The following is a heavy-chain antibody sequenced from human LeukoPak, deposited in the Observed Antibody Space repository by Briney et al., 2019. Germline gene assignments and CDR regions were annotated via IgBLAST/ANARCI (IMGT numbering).Heavy chain of an antibody. CDR1: GGSFSENY. V-gene: IGHV4-34*01. D-gene: IGHD2-21*01. CDR2: INHSGRT. CDR3: ARGRGVVVRDCFDY. J-gene: IGHJ4*02. Sequence: PSETLSLTCAVYGGSFSENYWTWIRQPPGKGLEWIGEINHSGRTNYNPSLKSRVTISVDSSKNQFSLDLSSVTAADTADYYCARGRGVVVRDCFDYWGQGTLVTVSS.